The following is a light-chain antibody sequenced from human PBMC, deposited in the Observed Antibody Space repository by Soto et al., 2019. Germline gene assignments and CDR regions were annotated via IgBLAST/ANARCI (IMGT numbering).Light chain of an antibody. J-gene: IGKJ3*01. Sequence: DIQMTQSPSSLSASVGDRVTITCRASQSISSYLNWYQQKPGKAPKLLIYAASSLQSGVPSTFSGSGSGTDFTLTISSLQPEDFATYYCQQSYSTSGTFGPGTKVDIK. CDR1: QSISSY. CDR2: AAS. CDR3: QQSYSTSGT. V-gene: IGKV1-39*01.